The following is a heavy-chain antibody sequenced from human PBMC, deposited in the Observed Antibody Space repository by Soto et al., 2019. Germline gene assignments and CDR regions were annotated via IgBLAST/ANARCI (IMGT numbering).Heavy chain of an antibody. Sequence: EVQLVESGGGLVKPGGSLRLSCAASGFTFSSYSMNWVRQAPGKGLEWVSSISRSSSYIYYADSVKGRFTISRDNAKNSLYLQMNSLRAEDTAVYYCARVGGYCSSTSCYALADAFDIWGQGTMVTVSS. CDR1: GFTFSSYS. CDR3: ARVGGYCSSTSCYALADAFDI. V-gene: IGHV3-21*01. CDR2: ISRSSSYI. D-gene: IGHD2-2*01. J-gene: IGHJ3*02.